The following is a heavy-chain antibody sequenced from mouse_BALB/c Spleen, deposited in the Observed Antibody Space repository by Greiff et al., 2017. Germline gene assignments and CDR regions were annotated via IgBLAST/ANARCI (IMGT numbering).Heavy chain of an antibody. CDR1: GYTFTDYN. V-gene: IGHV1S29*02. Sequence: VQLQQSGPELVKPGASVKISCKASGYTFTDYNMHWVKQSHGKSLEWIGYIYPYNGGTGYNQKFKSKATLTVDNSSSTAYMELRRLTSEDSAFYSCARWLLRYIDYWGQGTTLTVSS. CDR3: ARWLLRYIDY. CDR2: IYPYNGGT. D-gene: IGHD2-3*01. J-gene: IGHJ2*01.